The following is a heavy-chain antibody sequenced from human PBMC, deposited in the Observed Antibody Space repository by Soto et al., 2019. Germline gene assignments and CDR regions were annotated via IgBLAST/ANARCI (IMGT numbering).Heavy chain of an antibody. CDR3: ARGTRIGSSWFQ. D-gene: IGHD6-13*01. Sequence: EVQLLESGGGLVQPGGSLRLSCAASGFTFSSCAMSWVRQAPGKGLEWVSAISGSGGSTYYADSVKGRFTISRDNSKNTLYLQMNSLRAEDTAVYYCARGTRIGSSWFQWVQGTLVTVSS. J-gene: IGHJ4*02. CDR2: ISGSGGST. V-gene: IGHV3-23*01. CDR1: GFTFSSCA.